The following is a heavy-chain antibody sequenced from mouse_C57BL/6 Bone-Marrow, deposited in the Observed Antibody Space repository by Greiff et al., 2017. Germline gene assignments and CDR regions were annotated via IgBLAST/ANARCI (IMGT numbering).Heavy chain of an antibody. CDR1: GFTFSSYG. Sequence: DVKLVESGGDLVKPGGSLKLSCAASGFTFSSYGMSWVRQTPDKRLEWVATISSGGSYTYYPDSVKGRFTISRDNAKNTLYLQRSSLKSEDTAMYYGARRGGLRRYFDVWGTGTTVTVSS. CDR2: ISSGGSYT. D-gene: IGHD2-2*01. V-gene: IGHV5-6*02. CDR3: ARRGGLRRYFDV. J-gene: IGHJ1*03.